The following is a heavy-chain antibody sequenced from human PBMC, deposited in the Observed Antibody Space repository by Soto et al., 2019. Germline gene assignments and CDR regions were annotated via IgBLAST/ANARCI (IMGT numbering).Heavy chain of an antibody. CDR2: INHSGST. CDR3: VRGYYYYGMDV. CDR1: GGSFSGYY. Sequence: SETLSLTCAVYGGSFSGYYWSWIRQSPGKGLEWIGEINHSGSTNYNPSLKSRVTILVDTTKNQFSLKVTSVTAADTAMYYCVRGYYYYGMDVWGQGTTVTVSS. J-gene: IGHJ6*02. V-gene: IGHV4-34*01.